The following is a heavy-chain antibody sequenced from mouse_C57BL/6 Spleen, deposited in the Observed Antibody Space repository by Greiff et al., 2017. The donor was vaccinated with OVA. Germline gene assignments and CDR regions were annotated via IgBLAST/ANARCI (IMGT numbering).Heavy chain of an antibody. CDR3: ARSGDYDGDYFDY. CDR2: INPNNGGT. CDR1: GYTFTDYY. V-gene: IGHV1-26*01. D-gene: IGHD2-4*01. J-gene: IGHJ2*01. Sequence: EVQLQQSGPELVKPGASVKISCKASGYTFTDYYMNWVKQSHGKSLEWIGDINPNNGGTSYNQKFKGKATLTVDKSSSTAYMELRSLTSEDSAVYYCARSGDYDGDYFDYWGQGTTLTVSS.